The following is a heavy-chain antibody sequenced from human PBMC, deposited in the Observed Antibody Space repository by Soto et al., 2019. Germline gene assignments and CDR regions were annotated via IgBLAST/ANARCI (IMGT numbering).Heavy chain of an antibody. CDR3: AREGGYGDHRGI. V-gene: IGHV4-30-4*01. CDR2: TYNSGST. D-gene: IGHD4-17*01. J-gene: IGHJ4*02. CDR1: GGSISSGVYH. Sequence: PSETLSLTCSVSGGSISSGVYHWSWIRQPPCKGLEWIWYTYNSGSTYYKPSLKSRVSISIDASKNHFSLRLSSVTAADTAVYYCAREGGYGDHRGIWGQGALVTVSS.